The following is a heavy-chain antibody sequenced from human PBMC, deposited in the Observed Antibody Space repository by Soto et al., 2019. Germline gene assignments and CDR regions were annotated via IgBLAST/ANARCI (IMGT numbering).Heavy chain of an antibody. J-gene: IGHJ6*03. Sequence: GGSLRLSCAASGFTFSSYAMSWVRQAPGKGLEWVSAISGSGGSTYYADSVKGRFTISRDNSKNTLYLQMNSLRAEDTAVYYCAKGWSGYYSVDYYYYMDVWGKGTTVTVSS. CDR2: ISGSGGST. CDR3: AKGWSGYYSVDYYYYMDV. CDR1: GFTFSSYA. V-gene: IGHV3-23*01. D-gene: IGHD3-3*01.